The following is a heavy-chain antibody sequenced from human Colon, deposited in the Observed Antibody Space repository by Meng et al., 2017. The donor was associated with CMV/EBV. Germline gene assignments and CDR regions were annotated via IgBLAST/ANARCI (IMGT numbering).Heavy chain of an antibody. CDR3: ARAHQVKWELPQIDY. Sequence: GSLRLSCTVSGGSISSYYCNWIRQPPGKGLEWIGYIYYSGSTNYNPSLKSRVTMSVDTSTNQFSLTLSSVTAADTAIYYCARAHQVKWELPQIDYWGQGTLVTVSS. CDR2: IYYSGST. D-gene: IGHD1-26*01. V-gene: IGHV4-59*01. J-gene: IGHJ4*02. CDR1: GGSISSYY.